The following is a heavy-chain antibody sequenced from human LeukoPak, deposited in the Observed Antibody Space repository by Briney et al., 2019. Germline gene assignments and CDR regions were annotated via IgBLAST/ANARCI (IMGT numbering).Heavy chain of an antibody. D-gene: IGHD3-22*01. J-gene: IGHJ4*02. Sequence: SETLSFTCTVSGGSISSSSYYWGWIRQPPGKGLEWIGSIYYSGSTYYNPSLKSRVTISVDTSKNQFSLKLSSVTAADTAVYYCARIPVVVITTGQAFDYWGQGTLVTVSS. CDR1: GGSISSSSYY. CDR3: ARIPVVVITTGQAFDY. CDR2: IYYSGST. V-gene: IGHV4-39*01.